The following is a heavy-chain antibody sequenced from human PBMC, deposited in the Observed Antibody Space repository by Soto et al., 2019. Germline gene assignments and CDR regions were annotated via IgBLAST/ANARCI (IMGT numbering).Heavy chain of an antibody. V-gene: IGHV3-23*04. CDR3: PSSSSGWYLEY. J-gene: IGHJ4*02. D-gene: IGHD6-19*01. Sequence: EVQLVEAGGGLVQPGGSLRLSCAASGFTFSSYAMNWVRQAPGKGLEWVSVISGSGGSTYYADSVKGRFTISRDNSKNTLYLQMNSLRGEDTAVYYCPSSSSGWYLEYWGQGNLVTVSS. CDR1: GFTFSSYA. CDR2: ISGSGGST.